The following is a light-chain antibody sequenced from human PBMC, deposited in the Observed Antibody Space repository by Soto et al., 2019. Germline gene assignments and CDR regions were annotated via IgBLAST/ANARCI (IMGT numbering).Light chain of an antibody. CDR2: DAS. Sequence: EIVLTQSPATLSLSPGERATLSCRASQSVSSYLAWYQQKPGQAPRLLIYDASSRATGVPPRFSGSGSGTDFTLTISSLEPEDFAVYYCQQRSNWPSITFGQGTRLEIK. V-gene: IGKV3-11*01. CDR1: QSVSSY. CDR3: QQRSNWPSIT. J-gene: IGKJ5*01.